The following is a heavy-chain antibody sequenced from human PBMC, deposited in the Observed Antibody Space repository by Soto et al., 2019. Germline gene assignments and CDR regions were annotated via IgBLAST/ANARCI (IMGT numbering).Heavy chain of an antibody. CDR3: ARSSIAARRWFDT. V-gene: IGHV4-59*01. Sequence: PSETLSLTCTVSGGSISSYYWSWIRQPPGKGLEWIGYIYYSGSTNYNPSLKSRVTISVDTSKNQFSLKLSSVTAADTAVYYCARSSIAARRWFDTWGQGTLVTVSS. J-gene: IGHJ5*02. CDR2: IYYSGST. D-gene: IGHD6-6*01. CDR1: GGSISSYY.